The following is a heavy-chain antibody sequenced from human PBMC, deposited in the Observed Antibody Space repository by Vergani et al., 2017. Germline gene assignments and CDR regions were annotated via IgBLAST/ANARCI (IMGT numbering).Heavy chain of an antibody. CDR2: IWYDGSNK. CDR3: ARRGRWHGDAFDY. J-gene: IGHJ4*02. D-gene: IGHD3-10*01. Sequence: VQLVESGGGLVQPGRSLRLSCAASGFTFSSYGMHWVRQAPGKRLEWVAVIWYDGSNKYYADSVKGRFTISRDNSKNTLYLQMNSLRAEDTAVYYCARRGRWHGDAFDYWGQGTLVTVSS. CDR1: GFTFSSYG. V-gene: IGHV3-33*01.